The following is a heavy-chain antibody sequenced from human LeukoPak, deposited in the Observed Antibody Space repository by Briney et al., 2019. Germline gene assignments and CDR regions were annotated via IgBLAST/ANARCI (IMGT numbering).Heavy chain of an antibody. J-gene: IGHJ5*02. D-gene: IGHD2-2*01. CDR1: GYTFTGYY. CDR2: ISAYNGNT. V-gene: IGHV1-18*04. Sequence: GASVKVSCKASGYTFTGYYMHWVRQAPGQGLEWMGWISAYNGNTNYAQKLQGRVTMTTDTSTSTAYMELRSLRSDDTAVYYCASSTSSDNWFDPWGQGTLVTVSS. CDR3: ASSTSSDNWFDP.